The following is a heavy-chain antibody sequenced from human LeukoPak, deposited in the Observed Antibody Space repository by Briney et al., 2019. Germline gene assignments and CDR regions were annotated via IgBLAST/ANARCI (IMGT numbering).Heavy chain of an antibody. V-gene: IGHV4-39*01. D-gene: IGHD5/OR15-5a*01. Sequence: SETLSPTCTVSGGSISSSNQYWGWIRQSPGKGLEWIGNFFYSGITYYNPSLKSRVTISVDTSKNQFSLNLRSVTAADTAVYYCARHLGMSTMDYWGQGTLVTVSS. CDR3: ARHLGMSTMDY. CDR1: GGSISSSNQY. CDR2: FFYSGIT. J-gene: IGHJ4*02.